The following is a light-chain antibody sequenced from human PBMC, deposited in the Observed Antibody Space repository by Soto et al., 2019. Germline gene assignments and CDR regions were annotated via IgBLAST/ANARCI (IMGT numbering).Light chain of an antibody. CDR2: DVT. V-gene: IGLV2-14*03. Sequence: QSVLTQPASVSGSPGQSITISCTGTSSDVGGYDHVSWYQQHPGKAPKLIIYDVTVRPSGISRRFSGSKSDNTAPLAVSGLQPEDEADYYCSSYTNKDTLLFGGGTKVTVL. CDR3: SSYTNKDTLL. J-gene: IGLJ3*02. CDR1: SSDVGGYDH.